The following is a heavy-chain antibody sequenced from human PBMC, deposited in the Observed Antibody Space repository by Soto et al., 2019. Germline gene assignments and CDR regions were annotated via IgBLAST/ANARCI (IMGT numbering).Heavy chain of an antibody. CDR3: SRGQAGLETAPYYFDY. V-gene: IGHV3-49*03. J-gene: IGHJ4*02. Sequence: LILCWPTSGFSSVAYAVSCFRQAPGKGLEWVGFSRSRAYGGTTEYAASVRGRFSISRDASTSIAYLQMNSLKTEDTALYFCSRGQAGLETAPYYFDYWGQGTLVTVSS. D-gene: IGHD1-1*01. CDR2: SRSRAYGGTT. CDR1: GFSSVAYA.